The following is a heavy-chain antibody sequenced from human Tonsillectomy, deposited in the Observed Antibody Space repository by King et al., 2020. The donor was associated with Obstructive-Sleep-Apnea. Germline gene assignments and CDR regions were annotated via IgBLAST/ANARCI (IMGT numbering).Heavy chain of an antibody. V-gene: IGHV4-34*01. CDR2: MNHSGST. CDR1: GASFSVYY. D-gene: IGHD3-9*01. Sequence: VQLQQWGAGLLKPSETLSLTCAVDGASFSVYYWSWIRQPPGKGLGWIGEMNHSGSTNYNPSLKSRVTILLDTSKNQFSLKLTSVTAGDTAVYYCAKGQYFGRYDYWGQGTLVTVSS. CDR3: AKGQYFGRYDY. J-gene: IGHJ4*02.